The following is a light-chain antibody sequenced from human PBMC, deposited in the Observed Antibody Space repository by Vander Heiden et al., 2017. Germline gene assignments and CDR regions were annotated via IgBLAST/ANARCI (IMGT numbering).Light chain of an antibody. CDR1: ESVSSY. J-gene: IGKJ5*01. CDR2: DAF. V-gene: IGKV3-11*01. CDR3: KQRSNWQIT. Sequence: EIVLTQSPATLSLSPGERATLSCRASESVSSYLAWYQQKPGQAPRLLIYDAFNRATGIPTRFSGSGSGTDFTLTISSLEPEDRAVYYCKQRSNWQITFGQGTRLEIK.